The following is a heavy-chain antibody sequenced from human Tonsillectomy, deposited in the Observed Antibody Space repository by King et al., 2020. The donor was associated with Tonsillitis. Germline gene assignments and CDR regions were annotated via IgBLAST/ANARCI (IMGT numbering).Heavy chain of an antibody. CDR2: IRSKANSYAT. V-gene: IGHV3-73*02. CDR3: TRHGTGRVGFDI. D-gene: IGHD7-27*01. CDR1: GFTFSGSA. J-gene: IGHJ3*02. Sequence: EVQLVESRGGLVQPGGSLKLSCAASGFTFSGSAMHWVRQASGKGLEWVGRIRSKANSYATAYAASVKGRFTISRDDSKNTAYLQMNSLKTEDTAVYYCTRHGTGRVGFDIWGQGTMVTVSS.